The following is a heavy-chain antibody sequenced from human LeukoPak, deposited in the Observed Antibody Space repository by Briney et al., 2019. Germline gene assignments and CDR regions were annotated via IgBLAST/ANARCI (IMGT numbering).Heavy chain of an antibody. CDR1: GFPFSSHG. Sequence: GRTLRLSCAASGFPFSSHGMSWVRQAPGKGLEWVSGIIGGGGSTYYADSVKGRFTISGDNSRNTLFLQMNNLRAEDTAVYYCAHGAMYQLDYWGQGTLVTVSS. J-gene: IGHJ4*02. CDR2: IIGGGGST. V-gene: IGHV3-23*01. D-gene: IGHD2-2*01. CDR3: AHGAMYQLDY.